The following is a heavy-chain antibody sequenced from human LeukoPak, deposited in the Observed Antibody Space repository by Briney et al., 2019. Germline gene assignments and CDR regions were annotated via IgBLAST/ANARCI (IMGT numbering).Heavy chain of an antibody. V-gene: IGHV3-53*01. CDR3: ARDSPYSDYLIGGAFNI. CDR2: IYSDGTT. CDR1: GFTVGSNY. D-gene: IGHD4-11*01. Sequence: GGSLRLSCAASGFTVGSNYMSWVRQAPGMGLEWVSVIYSDGTTYYADSVKGRFTISRDNSKNTLYLQMNSLGAEDTAVYYCARDSPYSDYLIGGAFNIWGQGTMVTVSS. J-gene: IGHJ3*02.